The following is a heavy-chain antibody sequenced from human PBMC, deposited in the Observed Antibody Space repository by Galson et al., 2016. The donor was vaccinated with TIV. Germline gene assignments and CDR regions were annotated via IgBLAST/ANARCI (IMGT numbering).Heavy chain of an antibody. CDR1: GLSLSTDGMC. J-gene: IGHJ4*02. Sequence: PALVKPTQTLTLTCTFSGLSLSTDGMCVNWIRQPPGKALEWLARIDWDDDKSYTSSLKTRLTISKDTSKNQVVLTMTNMDPVDTATYYCARISGYYDSSGHYIPRSFDYWGQGNLVTVSS. V-gene: IGHV2-70*11. D-gene: IGHD3-22*01. CDR3: ARISGYYDSSGHYIPRSFDY. CDR2: IDWDDDK.